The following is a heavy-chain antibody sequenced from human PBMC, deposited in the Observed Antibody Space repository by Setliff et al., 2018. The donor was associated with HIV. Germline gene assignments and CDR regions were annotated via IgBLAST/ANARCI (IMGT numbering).Heavy chain of an antibody. CDR2: VFHSGTT. CDR1: NYSISSGSY. D-gene: IGHD6-13*01. J-gene: IGHJ4*02. V-gene: IGHV4-38-2*01. CDR3: ARVRSSRWFRLSIDY. Sequence: SETLSLTCAVSNYSISSGSYWAWIRQSPGKGLAWIGSVFHSGTTYYNPSLKSRVTISVDTSKNHFSLKLSSLTAADTGLYYCARVRSSRWFRLSIDYWGQGSQVTV.